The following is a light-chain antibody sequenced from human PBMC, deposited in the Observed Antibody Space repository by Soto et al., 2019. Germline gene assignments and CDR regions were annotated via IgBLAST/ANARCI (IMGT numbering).Light chain of an antibody. CDR1: STDVGGYNY. J-gene: IGLJ1*01. V-gene: IGLV2-14*03. Sequence: QSALTQPASVSGSPGQSITISCTGTSTDVGGYNYVSWYQQHPGKAPKLMIYDVSNRPSGVSNRFSGSKSGNTASLTISGLQAEDEADYYCSSYTRSSTYVFGTETKLTVL. CDR3: SSYTRSSTYV. CDR2: DVS.